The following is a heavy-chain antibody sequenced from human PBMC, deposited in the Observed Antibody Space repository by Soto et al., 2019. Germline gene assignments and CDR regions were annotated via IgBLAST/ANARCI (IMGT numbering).Heavy chain of an antibody. J-gene: IGHJ4*01. Sequence: QVQLQQWGAGLLKPSETLSLTCAVFGGSFGGYSWTWIRQPPGGGLEWIGEITPSGNPNYNPSLKSPVAIAVDKSRNQFSLNLTSLTAADTSIYYFARGRSFGDVAHWGQGTMVIVSS. CDR3: ARGRSFGDVAH. CDR2: ITPSGNP. CDR1: GGSFGGYS. D-gene: IGHD4-17*01. V-gene: IGHV4-34*02.